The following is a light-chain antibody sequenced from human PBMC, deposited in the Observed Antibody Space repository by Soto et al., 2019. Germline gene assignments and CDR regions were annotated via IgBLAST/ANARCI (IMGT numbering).Light chain of an antibody. Sequence: EIVLTQSPATLSLSPGEGATLXCRASQSVSSYLAWYQQKPGQAPRLLIYDASNRATGIPARFSGSGSATDFTLTISSLEPEDFAVYYCQQRCDWPLTFGGGTKVDIK. J-gene: IGKJ4*01. CDR3: QQRCDWPLT. CDR1: QSVSSY. CDR2: DAS. V-gene: IGKV3-11*01.